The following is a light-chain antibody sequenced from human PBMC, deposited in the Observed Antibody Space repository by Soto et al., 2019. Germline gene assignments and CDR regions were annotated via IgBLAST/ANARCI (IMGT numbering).Light chain of an antibody. V-gene: IGLV2-14*03. CDR3: TSCTSSSTLV. CDR1: SSDVGGYNY. J-gene: IGLJ1*01. CDR2: DVS. Sequence: QSALTQPASVSGSPGQSITISCTGTSSDVGGYNYVAWYQQHPGKAPQLMIYDVSSRPSGVSNRFSGSKSGDTASLTISGLQAEDEADYYCTSCTSSSTLVFGTGTKLTVL.